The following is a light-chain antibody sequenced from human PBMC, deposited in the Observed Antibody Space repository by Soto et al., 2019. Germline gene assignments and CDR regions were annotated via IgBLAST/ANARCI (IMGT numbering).Light chain of an antibody. Sequence: QSVLTQPASVSGSPGQSITISCTGTSSDVGSYNFVSWYQQHPGKAPKLMIYEVSKRPSGVSNRFSGSKSGNTASLTISGLQAEDEADYYCCSYAGSSTFLYVFGTGTKVTVL. CDR3: CSYAGSSTFLYV. CDR1: SSDVGSYNF. CDR2: EVS. V-gene: IGLV2-23*02. J-gene: IGLJ1*01.